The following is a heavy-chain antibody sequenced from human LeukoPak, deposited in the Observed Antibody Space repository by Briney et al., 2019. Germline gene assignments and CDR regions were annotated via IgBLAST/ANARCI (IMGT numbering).Heavy chain of an antibody. D-gene: IGHD3-16*01. Sequence: GGSLRLSCAASGFTFSSYWMHWVRQAPGKGLVWVSRINSDGSGTTYADSVKCRFTISRDNAKNTLYLQMSSLRVEDTAVYYCANGYTSTYYNALDIRGQGTMVTVSS. CDR3: ANGYTSTYYNALDI. V-gene: IGHV3-74*01. CDR2: INSDGSGT. J-gene: IGHJ3*02. CDR1: GFTFSSYW.